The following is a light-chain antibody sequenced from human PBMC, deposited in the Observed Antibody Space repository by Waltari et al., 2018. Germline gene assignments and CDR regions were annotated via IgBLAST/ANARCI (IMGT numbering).Light chain of an antibody. CDR3: QQGHSTPWT. V-gene: IGKV1-12*01. CDR2: GTS. J-gene: IGKJ1*01. CDR1: QDINNW. Sequence: DIQMTQSPSSLSASVGDKVTIPCRASQDINNWLAWYQQKPGNAPKLLIYGTSNLQSGVPSRFTGSGSGTDYTLTIASLQPEDFATYYCQQGHSTPWTVGQGTKVEIK.